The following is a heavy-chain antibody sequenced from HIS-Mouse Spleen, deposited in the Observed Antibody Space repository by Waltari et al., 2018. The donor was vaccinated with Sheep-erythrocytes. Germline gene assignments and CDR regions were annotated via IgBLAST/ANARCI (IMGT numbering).Heavy chain of an antibody. J-gene: IGHJ2*01. CDR3: AKVRTVNYWYFDL. CDR2: ISYDGSNK. D-gene: IGHD1-1*01. V-gene: IGHV3-30*18. Sequence: QVQLVESGGGVVQPGRSLRLSCAASGFTFSSYGMHWVRQAPGKGLGWEAVISYDGSNKYNADSVKGRFTISRDNSKNTRYLQMNSLRAEDTAVYDCAKVRTVNYWYFDLWGRGTLVTVSS. CDR1: GFTFSSYG.